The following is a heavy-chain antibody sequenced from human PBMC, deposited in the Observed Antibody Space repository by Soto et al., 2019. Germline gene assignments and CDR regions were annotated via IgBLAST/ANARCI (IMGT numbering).Heavy chain of an antibody. V-gene: IGHV1-69*13. CDR3: ARAGGYDYYYYYGMDV. CDR2: IIPIFGTA. D-gene: IGHD5-12*01. Sequence: GPSVKVSCKASGGTFSSYAISWVRQAPGQGLEWMGGIIPIFGTANYAQKFQGRVTITADESTSTAYMELSSLRSEDTAVYYCARAGGYDYYYYYGMDVWGQGTTVTVSS. J-gene: IGHJ6*02. CDR1: GGTFSSYA.